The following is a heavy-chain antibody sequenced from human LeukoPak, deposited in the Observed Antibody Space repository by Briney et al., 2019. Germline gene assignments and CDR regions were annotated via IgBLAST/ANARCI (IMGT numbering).Heavy chain of an antibody. D-gene: IGHD2-2*01. CDR1: GFTFSSYG. J-gene: IGHJ2*01. CDR2: ISYDGSNK. Sequence: GRSLRLSCAASGFTFSSYGMHWVRQAPGKGLGWVAVISYDGSNKYYADPVKGRFTISRDNSKNTLYLQMNSLRAEDTAVYYCAKGGEIDASPIDWYFDLWGRGTLVTVSS. V-gene: IGHV3-30*18. CDR3: AKGGEIDASPIDWYFDL.